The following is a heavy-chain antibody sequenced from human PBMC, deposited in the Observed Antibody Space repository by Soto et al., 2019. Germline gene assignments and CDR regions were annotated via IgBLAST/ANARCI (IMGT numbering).Heavy chain of an antibody. CDR2: IYWDDDK. D-gene: IGHD3-3*01. V-gene: IGHV2-5*08. CDR1: GGSISSYYW. CDR3: AHYQYYDFWSGYYNPGYYYYYMDV. Sequence: TLSLTCTVSGGSISSYYWSWIRQPPGKALEWLALIYWDDDKRYSPSLKSRLTITKDTSKNQVVLTMTNMDPVDTATYYCAHYQYYDFWSGYYNPGYYYYYMDVWGKGTTVTVAS. J-gene: IGHJ6*03.